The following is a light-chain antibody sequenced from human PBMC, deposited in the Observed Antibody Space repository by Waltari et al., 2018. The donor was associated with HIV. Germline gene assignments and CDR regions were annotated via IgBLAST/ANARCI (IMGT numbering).Light chain of an antibody. J-gene: IGKJ1*01. CDR2: DAS. CDR1: PTVGSF. CDR3: QQRTNWLWT. Sequence: VLTLSPATLSLSPGDRATLSCRASPTVGSFLAWYQQLPGQAPRLLIYDASNRATDIPGRFSGSGSGTDFTLTISSLEPEDFAVYYCQQRTNWLWTFGQGTMVEIK. V-gene: IGKV3-11*01.